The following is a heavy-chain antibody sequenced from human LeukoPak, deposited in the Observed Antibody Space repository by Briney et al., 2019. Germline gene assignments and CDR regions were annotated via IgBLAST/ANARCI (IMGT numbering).Heavy chain of an antibody. CDR2: IYYSGST. CDR1: GGSISSSSYY. V-gene: IGHV4-39*07. D-gene: IGHD6-13*01. J-gene: IGHJ4*02. CDR3: ACRSSSWFRSAVDY. Sequence: SETLSLTCTVSGGSISSSSYYWGWIRQPPGKGLEWIGSIYYSGSTYYNPSLKSRVTISVDTSKNQFSLKLSSVTAADTAVYYCACRSSSWFRSAVDYWGQGTLVTVSS.